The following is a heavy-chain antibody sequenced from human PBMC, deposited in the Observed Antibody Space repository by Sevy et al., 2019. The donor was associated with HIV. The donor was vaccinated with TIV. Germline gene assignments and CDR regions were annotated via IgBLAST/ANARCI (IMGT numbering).Heavy chain of an antibody. CDR1: GFTFSSYN. Sequence: GGSLRLSCAASGFTFSSYNINWVRQAPGKGLEWVSSISGSSNYIYYSDSVKGGFTISRDNAKNSLYLQMNSLRAEDTAVYYCATDRDMIVSGVREAFAIWGQGTMVTVSS. CDR2: ISGSSNYI. CDR3: ATDRDMIVSGVREAFAI. D-gene: IGHD3-16*01. V-gene: IGHV3-21*06. J-gene: IGHJ3*02.